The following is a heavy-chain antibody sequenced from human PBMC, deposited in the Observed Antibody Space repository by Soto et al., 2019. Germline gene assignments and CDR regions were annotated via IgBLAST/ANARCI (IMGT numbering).Heavy chain of an antibody. CDR1: VFIFINNG. CDR2: MSYDGSDT. J-gene: IGHJ4*02. D-gene: IGHD3-10*02. CDR3: TIVRVADSALDH. V-gene: IGHV3-30*03. Sequence: QTGSSLRLSCVGSVFIFINNGMHWVRQTPGKGLEWVAFMSYDGSDTFYADSVKGRFTISRDNSKNTLFLHMSNLRAEDTAMYYCTIVRVADSALDHWGQGTLVTVSS.